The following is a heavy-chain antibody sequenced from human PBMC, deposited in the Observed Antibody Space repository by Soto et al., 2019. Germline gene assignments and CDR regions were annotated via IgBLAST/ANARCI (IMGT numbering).Heavy chain of an antibody. V-gene: IGHV4-34*01. CDR2: INHSGST. CDR1: GGPFSGYY. J-gene: IGHJ4*02. Sequence: SETLSLTCAVYGGPFSGYYWSWIRQPPGKGLEWIGEINHSGSTNYNPSLKSRVTISVDTSKNQFSLKLSSVTAADTAVYYCARRAEVSFFDYWGQGTLVTVSS. CDR3: ARRAEVSFFDY. D-gene: IGHD4-4*01.